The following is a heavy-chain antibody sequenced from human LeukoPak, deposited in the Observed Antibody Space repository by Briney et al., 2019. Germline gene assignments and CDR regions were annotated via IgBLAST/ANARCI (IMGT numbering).Heavy chain of an antibody. D-gene: IGHD6-13*01. CDR2: IWYDGSNK. Sequence: GSLRLSCAASGFTFSSYGMHWVRQAPGKGLEWVAVIWYDGSNKYYADSVKGRFTISRDNSKNTLYLQMNSLRAEDTAVYYCAREDGLIAAFDYWGQGTLVTVSS. J-gene: IGHJ4*02. V-gene: IGHV3-33*01. CDR3: AREDGLIAAFDY. CDR1: GFTFSSYG.